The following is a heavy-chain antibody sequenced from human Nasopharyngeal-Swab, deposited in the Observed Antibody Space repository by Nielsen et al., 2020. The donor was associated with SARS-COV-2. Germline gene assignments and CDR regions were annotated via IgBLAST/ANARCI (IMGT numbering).Heavy chain of an antibody. V-gene: IGHV4-39*01. Sequence: PGKGLEWSGSICYSGSTYSNPSLKSRVTRSVDTWKNQFSLKVSAATAADTAVYYCARPNTPEDIVVVPAAIAFDIWGQGTMVTVSS. J-gene: IGHJ3*02. CDR2: ICYSGST. D-gene: IGHD2-2*01. CDR3: ARPNTPEDIVVVPAAIAFDI.